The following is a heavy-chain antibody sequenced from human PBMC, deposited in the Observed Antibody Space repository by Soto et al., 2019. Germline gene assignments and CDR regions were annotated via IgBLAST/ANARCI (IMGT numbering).Heavy chain of an antibody. CDR3: ARDRIVFNYYYGMDV. Sequence: QVPLVESGGGVVQPGRSLRLSCAASGFTFSSYAMHWVRQAPGKGLEWVAVISYDGSNKYYADSVKGRFTISRDNSKNTLYLQMNSLRAEDTAVYYCARDRIVFNYYYGMDVWGQGTTVTVSS. CDR1: GFTFSSYA. J-gene: IGHJ6*02. V-gene: IGHV3-30-3*01. D-gene: IGHD3-22*01. CDR2: ISYDGSNK.